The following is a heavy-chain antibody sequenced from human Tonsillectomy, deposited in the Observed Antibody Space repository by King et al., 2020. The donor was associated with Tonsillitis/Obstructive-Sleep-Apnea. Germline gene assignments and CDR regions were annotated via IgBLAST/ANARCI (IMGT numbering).Heavy chain of an antibody. CDR1: GGSFSGYY. J-gene: IGHJ6*03. CDR3: ARDYTSSPYYYYYMDV. V-gene: IGHV4-34*01. Sequence: VQLQQWGAGLLKPSGTLSLTCAVYGGSFSGYYWSWIRQPPGKGLEWIGEINHSGSTNYNPSLKSRVTISVDPSKNQFSLDLSSVSAADTAVYYCARDYTSSPYYYYYMDVWGKGTTVTVSS. D-gene: IGHD6-6*01. CDR2: INHSGST.